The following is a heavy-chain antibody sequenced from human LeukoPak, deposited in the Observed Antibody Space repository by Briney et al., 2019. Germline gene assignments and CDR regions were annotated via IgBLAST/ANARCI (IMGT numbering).Heavy chain of an antibody. CDR3: AKDGGDPTFYYMDV. J-gene: IGHJ6*03. V-gene: IGHV3-48*04. Sequence: GGSLRLSCAASGFTFSSYSMNWVRQAPGKGLEWVSYISSSSSTIYYADSVKGRFTISRDNSKNTLYLQTNSLRAEDTAIYYCAKDGGDPTFYYMDVWGKGTTVTVSS. D-gene: IGHD3-16*01. CDR2: ISSSSSTI. CDR1: GFTFSSYS.